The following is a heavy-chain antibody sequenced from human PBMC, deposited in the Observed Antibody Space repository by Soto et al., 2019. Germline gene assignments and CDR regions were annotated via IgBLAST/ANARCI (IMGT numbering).Heavy chain of an antibody. J-gene: IGHJ4*02. CDR3: AKAEGSYGNFDY. CDR1: GFTFDDYA. D-gene: IGHD5-18*01. CDR2: ISWNSGSI. Sequence: EVQLVESGGGLVQPGRSLRLSCAASGFTFDDYAMHWVRQAPGKGLEWVSGISWNSGSIGYADSVKGRFTISRDNAKNSLYLQMNSLRAEDTALYYCAKAEGSYGNFDYRGQGTLVTVSS. V-gene: IGHV3-9*01.